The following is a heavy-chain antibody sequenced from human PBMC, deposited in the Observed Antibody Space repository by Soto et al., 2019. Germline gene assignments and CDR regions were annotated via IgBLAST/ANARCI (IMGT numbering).Heavy chain of an antibody. CDR3: ARESILLLPDSGKKNDP. CDR1: GGSVNSGHYY. V-gene: IGHV4-61*01. J-gene: IGHJ5*01. CDR2: IYYSGST. Sequence: PSETLSLTCTVSGGSVNSGHYYWNWIRQSPGKGLEWIGYIYYSGSTNYNSSLKSRLSISIDTSRNQFSLKLTSVTAADTAVYYCARESILLLPDSGKKNDPWGQGIRVTVAS. D-gene: IGHD3-10*01.